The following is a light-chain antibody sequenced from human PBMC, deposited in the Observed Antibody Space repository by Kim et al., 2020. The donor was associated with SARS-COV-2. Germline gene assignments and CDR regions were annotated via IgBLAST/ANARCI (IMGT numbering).Light chain of an antibody. CDR3: QTWGTGIVV. Sequence: SVKLTCTLSSGHSSYAIAWHQQQPGNGPRYLMKLNSDGSHRKGDGIPDRFSGSSSWAGRYLSIASLQSEDEADYYFQTWGTGIVVFGGGTQLTVL. J-gene: IGLJ2*01. CDR2: LNSDGSH. V-gene: IGLV4-69*01. CDR1: SGHSSYA.